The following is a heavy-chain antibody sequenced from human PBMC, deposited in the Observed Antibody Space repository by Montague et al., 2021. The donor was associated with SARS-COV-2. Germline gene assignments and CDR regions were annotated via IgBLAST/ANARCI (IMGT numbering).Heavy chain of an antibody. Sequence: SETLSLTCAVSGGSISSYYWSWIRQPPGKGLEWIGYIYYSGSTNYNPSLKSRVTISVDTSKNQFSLKLSSVTAADTAVYYCARQRRYQLPITSFGVVMADAFDFWGQGTMVTVSS. V-gene: IGHV4-59*08. D-gene: IGHD3-3*01. CDR1: GGSISSYY. J-gene: IGHJ3*01. CDR3: ARQRRYQLPITSFGVVMADAFDF. CDR2: IYYSGST.